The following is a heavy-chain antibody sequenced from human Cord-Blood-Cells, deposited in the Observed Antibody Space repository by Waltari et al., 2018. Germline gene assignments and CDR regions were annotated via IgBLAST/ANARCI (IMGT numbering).Heavy chain of an antibody. Sequence: QVQLQESGPGLVKPSETLSLTCTVSGGSISSYYWSWIRQPPGKGLEWIGYIYYSGSTNYNPSLKSRVTISVDTSKNQFSLKLSSGTAADTAVYYCARATTVSNYYYYGMDVWGQGTTVTVSS. CDR1: GGSISSYY. D-gene: IGHD4-4*01. J-gene: IGHJ6*02. CDR3: ARATTVSNYYYYGMDV. CDR2: IYYSGST. V-gene: IGHV4-59*01.